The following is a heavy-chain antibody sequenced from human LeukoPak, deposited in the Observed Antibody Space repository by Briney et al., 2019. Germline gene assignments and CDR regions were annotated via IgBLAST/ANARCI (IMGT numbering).Heavy chain of an antibody. CDR1: GFTLSDHY. V-gene: IGHV3-11*04. D-gene: IGHD3-22*01. Sequence: PGGSLRLSCVASGFTLSDHYMTWIRQAPGKGLEWVSYISDTGTTIYYADSVKGRFTFSRDNAKNSLYLQMNSLRAEDTAVYCCARDSLTMIVGRQKRGLDYWGQGTLVTVSS. CDR3: ARDSLTMIVGRQKRGLDY. J-gene: IGHJ4*02. CDR2: ISDTGTTI.